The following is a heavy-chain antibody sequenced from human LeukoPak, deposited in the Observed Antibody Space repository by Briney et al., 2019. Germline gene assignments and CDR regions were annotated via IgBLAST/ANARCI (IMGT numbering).Heavy chain of an antibody. CDR3: ARDGTHVAAAYWFDP. D-gene: IGHD6-13*01. CDR1: GGSISSSSYY. CDR2: IYYSGTT. Sequence: SETLSLTCTVSGGSISSSSYYWGWIRQPPGKGLEWIGSIYYSGTTYYNPSLKSRVTISVDTSKNQFSLKLSSVTAADTAVYYCARDGTHVAAAYWFDPWGQGTLVTVSS. V-gene: IGHV4-39*07. J-gene: IGHJ5*02.